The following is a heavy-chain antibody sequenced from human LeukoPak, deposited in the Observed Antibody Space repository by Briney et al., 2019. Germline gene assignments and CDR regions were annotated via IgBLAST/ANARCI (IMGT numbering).Heavy chain of an antibody. D-gene: IGHD4-17*01. CDR2: IYYSGHT. CDR1: GGSISSYY. CDR3: ARAAVTTSRYFQH. Sequence: PSETLSLTCTVSGGSISSYYWSWIQQPPGKGLEWIGYIYYSGHTNYNPSLKSRVTISEDTSKNQLSLKLSSVTAADTAVYYCARAAVTTSRYFQHWGQGTLVTVSS. J-gene: IGHJ1*01. V-gene: IGHV4-59*01.